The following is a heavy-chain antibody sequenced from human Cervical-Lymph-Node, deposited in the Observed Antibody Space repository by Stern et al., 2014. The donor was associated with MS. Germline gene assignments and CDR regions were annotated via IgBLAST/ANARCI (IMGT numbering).Heavy chain of an antibody. CDR1: GFTFSSYA. CDR3: AKSTVTSLSDY. V-gene: IGHV3-23*01. Sequence: EVQLLESGGGLVQPGGSLRLSCAASGFTFSSYAMSWVRQAPGKGLEWVSAISGSGGSTYYAHSVKGRFTISLTNSKNTLYLQMNSLRAEDTAVYDCAKSTVTSLSDYWGQGTLVTVSS. D-gene: IGHD4-17*01. J-gene: IGHJ4*02. CDR2: ISGSGGST.